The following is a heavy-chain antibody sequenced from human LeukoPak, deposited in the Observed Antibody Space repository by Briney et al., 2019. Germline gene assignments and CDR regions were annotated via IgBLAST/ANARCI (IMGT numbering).Heavy chain of an antibody. Sequence: SETLSLTCTVSGGSISSYYWSWVRQPPGKGLEWIGYIYYSGSTNYNPSLKSRVTLSVDTSKNQFSLKLSSVSAADTAVYYCARGPPPDFDYWGRGTLVTVSS. CDR2: IYYSGST. J-gene: IGHJ4*02. CDR3: ARGPPPDFDY. V-gene: IGHV4-59*12. CDR1: GGSISSYY.